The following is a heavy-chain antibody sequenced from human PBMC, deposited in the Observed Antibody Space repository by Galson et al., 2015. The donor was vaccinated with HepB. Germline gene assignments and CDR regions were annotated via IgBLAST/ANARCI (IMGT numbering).Heavy chain of an antibody. V-gene: IGHV2-70*11. D-gene: IGHD2-2*01. J-gene: IGHJ3*01. Sequence: PALVKPTQTLTLTCSFSGFSLDTRGLCVSWIRQPPGKALEWLARIDWDDDKYYSTSLKTRLSISRGASTNQVVLTMTNMDSVDTATDYCVRSRGYCSSTSCYSGAFDVWGQGTMVTVSS. CDR2: IDWDDDK. CDR1: GFSLDTRGLC. CDR3: VRSRGYCSSTSCYSGAFDV.